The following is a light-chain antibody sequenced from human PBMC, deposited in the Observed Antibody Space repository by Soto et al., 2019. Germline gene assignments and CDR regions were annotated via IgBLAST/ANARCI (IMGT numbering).Light chain of an antibody. J-gene: IGKJ5*01. Sequence: DIQMTQSPSTLSGSVGDRVTITCRASQTISSWLAWYQQKPGKAPKLLIYKASTLKSGVPSRFSGSGSGTDFTLTISSLQPEDFATYYCQQSYSTPSITFGQGTRLEI. CDR3: QQSYSTPSIT. V-gene: IGKV1-5*03. CDR1: QTISSW. CDR2: KAS.